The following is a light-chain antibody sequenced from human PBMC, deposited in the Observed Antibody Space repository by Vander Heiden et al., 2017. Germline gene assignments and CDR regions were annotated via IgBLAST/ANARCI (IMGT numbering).Light chain of an antibody. J-gene: IGKJ4*01. CDR2: SDS. CDR1: HSMRTY. Sequence: IQLTLSPSSLPASIGDRVTITCRVSHSMRTYLNWFHQKPGRAPQLLIYSDSTLQSGVPTRFSGRGSGTDFALTISSLQPEDLETDYYQQNYDATPLTFGGGTKVEI. V-gene: IGKV1-39*01. CDR3: QQNYDATPLT.